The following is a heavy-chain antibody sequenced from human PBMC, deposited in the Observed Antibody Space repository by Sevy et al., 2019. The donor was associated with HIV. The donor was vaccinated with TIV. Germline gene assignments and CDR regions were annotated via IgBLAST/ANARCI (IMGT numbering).Heavy chain of an antibody. Sequence: GGSLRLSCAASGFTFSIHSMSWVRQAPGKGLEWVSVISGGSIKYAYSVKGRFRISRDNSKNTLFLQMNILRTDDKAAYYCVKCSWDIVQFPDYWGQGTLVTVSS. CDR2: ISGGSI. D-gene: IGHD2-15*01. CDR3: VKCSWDIVQFPDY. V-gene: IGHV3-23*01. J-gene: IGHJ4*02. CDR1: GFTFSIHS.